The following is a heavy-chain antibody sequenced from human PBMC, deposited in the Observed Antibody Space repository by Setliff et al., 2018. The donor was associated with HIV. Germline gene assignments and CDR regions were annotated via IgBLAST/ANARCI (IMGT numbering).Heavy chain of an antibody. D-gene: IGHD3-22*01. J-gene: IGHJ4*02. CDR2: ITSSGTTT. CDR1: AFTFSTLE. CDR3: ARAYNVYDYRFDSSGYDY. Sequence: GSLRLSCPASAFTFSTLEINCVRQAPGGGLEWVSYITSSGTTTLYGDSMRGRFTASRDNAESSMYLQMNSLKAEDTAVYYCARAYNVYDYRFDSSGYDYWGQGTLVTVSS. V-gene: IGHV3-48*03.